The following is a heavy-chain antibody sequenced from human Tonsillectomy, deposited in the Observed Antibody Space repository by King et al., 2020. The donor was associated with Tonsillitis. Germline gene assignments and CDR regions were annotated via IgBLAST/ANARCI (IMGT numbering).Heavy chain of an antibody. V-gene: IGHV1-2*02. CDR1: GYTFTGQY. CDR3: ARDSGSSWFRRQYYFDY. Sequence: QLVQSGAEVKKPGASVKVSCKASGYTFTGQYMHWVREAPGQGLEWMGWINPNSGGTDYAQKFQGRVTMTRDTSISTSYMELSGLKSDDTAGYYCARDSGSSWFRRQYYFDYWGQGTLVTVSS. J-gene: IGHJ4*02. CDR2: INPNSGGT. D-gene: IGHD6-13*01.